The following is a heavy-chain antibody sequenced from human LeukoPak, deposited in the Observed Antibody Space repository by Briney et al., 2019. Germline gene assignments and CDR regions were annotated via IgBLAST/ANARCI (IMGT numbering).Heavy chain of an antibody. J-gene: IGHJ6*03. V-gene: IGHV4-30-2*01. CDR3: ARDRQYYDILTGYGDYYYMDV. Sequence: SQTLSLTCTVSGGSISSGGYYWSWIRQPPGKGLEWIGYIYHSGSTYYNPSLKSRVTISVDRSKNQFSLKLSSVTAADTAVYYCARDRQYYDILTGYGDYYYMDVWGKGTTVTVSS. D-gene: IGHD3-9*01. CDR2: IYHSGST. CDR1: GGSISSGGYY.